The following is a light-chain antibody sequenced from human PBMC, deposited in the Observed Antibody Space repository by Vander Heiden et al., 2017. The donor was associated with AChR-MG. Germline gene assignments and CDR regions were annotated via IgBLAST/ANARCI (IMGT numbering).Light chain of an antibody. CDR3: MLYMGSGNL. CDR1: SGSVSSSYY. V-gene: IGLV8-61*01. CDR2: STN. Sequence: QTVVTQEPSFSVSPGGTVTPTCGLSSGSVSSSYYPSWHQQTPGQAPRTLIYSTNIRSSGVPDRFSGSIIGNKAALTITGAQADDESDYYCMLYMGSGNLFGGGTKLTVL. J-gene: IGLJ3*02.